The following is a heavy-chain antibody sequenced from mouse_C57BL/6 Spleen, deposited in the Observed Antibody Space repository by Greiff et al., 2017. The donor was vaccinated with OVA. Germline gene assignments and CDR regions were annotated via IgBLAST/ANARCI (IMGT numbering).Heavy chain of an antibody. J-gene: IGHJ2*01. D-gene: IGHD2-9*01. CDR3: AREGAYYGYDGGLFDY. V-gene: IGHV5-4*01. Sequence: EVQRVESGGGLVKPGGSLKLSCAASGFTFSSYAMSWVRQTPEKRLEWVATISDGGSYTYYPDNVKGRFTISRDNAKNNLYLQMSHLKSEDTAMYYCAREGAYYGYDGGLFDYWGQGTTLTVSS. CDR1: GFTFSSYA. CDR2: ISDGGSYT.